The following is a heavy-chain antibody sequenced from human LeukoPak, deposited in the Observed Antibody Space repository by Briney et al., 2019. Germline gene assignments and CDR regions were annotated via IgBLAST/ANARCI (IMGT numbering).Heavy chain of an antibody. CDR2: INPNSGGT. Sequence: EASVKVSCKASGYTFTGYYMHWVRQAPGQGLEWMGWINPNSGGTNYAQKFQGRVTMTRDTSISTAYMELSRLRSDDTAVYYCARLDYYDSSWTDAFDIWGQGTMVTVSS. CDR3: ARLDYYDSSWTDAFDI. J-gene: IGHJ3*02. V-gene: IGHV1-2*02. D-gene: IGHD3-22*01. CDR1: GYTFTGYY.